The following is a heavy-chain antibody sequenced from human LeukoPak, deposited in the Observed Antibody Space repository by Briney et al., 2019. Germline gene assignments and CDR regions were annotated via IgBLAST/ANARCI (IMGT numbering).Heavy chain of an antibody. Sequence: ASVKVSCKASGYTFTSYGISWVRQAPGRGLEWMGWISAYNGNTNYAQKLQGRVTMTTDTSTSTAYMELRSLRSDDTAVYYCARDSRTRAGVSSWYGPGDIKDYWGQGTLVTVSS. V-gene: IGHV1-18*01. J-gene: IGHJ4*02. CDR2: ISAYNGNT. CDR1: GYTFTSYG. D-gene: IGHD6-13*01. CDR3: ARDSRTRAGVSSWYGPGDIKDY.